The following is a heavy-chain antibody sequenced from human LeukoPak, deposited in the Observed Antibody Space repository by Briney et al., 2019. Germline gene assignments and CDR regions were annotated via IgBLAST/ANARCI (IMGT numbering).Heavy chain of an antibody. J-gene: IGHJ3*02. CDR3: ARDSHPYCSSTSCYFYGSAFDI. V-gene: IGHV3-21*01. CDR2: ISSSSYI. D-gene: IGHD2-2*01. CDR1: GFTFSSYS. Sequence: PGGSLRLSCAASGFTFSSYSMNWVRQAPGKGLEWVSSISSSSYIYYADSVKGRFTISRDNAKNSLYLQMTSLRAEDTAVYYCARDSHPYCSSTSCYFYGSAFDIWGQGTMVTVSS.